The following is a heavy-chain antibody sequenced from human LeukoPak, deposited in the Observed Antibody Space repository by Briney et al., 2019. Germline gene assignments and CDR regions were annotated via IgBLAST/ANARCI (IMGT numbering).Heavy chain of an antibody. J-gene: IGHJ4*02. D-gene: IGHD4-23*01. CDR3: ARDGGAPGPIYGDY. CDR1: GYTFTKNA. CDR2: VSTCNGDT. V-gene: IGHV1-18*01. Sequence: ASVKVSCKASGYTFTKNAMNWVRQAPGQGLEWMGWVSTCNGDTKYAQNFQDRVTMTRDTSTTTVYMELRGLRSDDTAVYYCARDGGAPGPIYGDYWGQGTPVTVSS.